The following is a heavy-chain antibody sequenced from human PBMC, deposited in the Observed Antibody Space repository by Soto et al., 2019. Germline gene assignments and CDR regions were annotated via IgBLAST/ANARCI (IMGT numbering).Heavy chain of an antibody. V-gene: IGHV4-61*08. CDR2: IYYSGST. CDR3: ARIPVDTYMINWFDP. J-gene: IGHJ5*02. CDR1: GGSVSSGDYY. D-gene: IGHD5-18*01. Sequence: LSLTFTVSGGSVSSGDYYWSWIRQPPGKGLEWTGYIYYSGSTNYNPSLKSRVSISLDTSKNQFSLRLTSVTAADTAVYYCARIPVDTYMINWFDPWGQGTLVTVSS.